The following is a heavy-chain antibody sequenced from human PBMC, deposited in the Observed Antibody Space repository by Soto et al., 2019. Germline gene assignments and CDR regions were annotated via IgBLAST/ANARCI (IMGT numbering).Heavy chain of an antibody. Sequence: GGSLRLSCAASGFTFSSYSMNWVRQAPGKGLEWASSISSSSSYIYYADSVKGRFTISRDNAKNSLYLQMNSLRAEDTAVYYCARVNYYDSSGYPDYWGQGTLVTSPQ. CDR1: GFTFSSYS. J-gene: IGHJ4*02. CDR3: ARVNYYDSSGYPDY. V-gene: IGHV3-21*01. CDR2: ISSSSSYI. D-gene: IGHD3-22*01.